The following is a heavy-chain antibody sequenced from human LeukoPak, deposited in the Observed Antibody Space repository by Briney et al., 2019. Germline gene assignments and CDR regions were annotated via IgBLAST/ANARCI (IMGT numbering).Heavy chain of an antibody. J-gene: IGHJ5*02. V-gene: IGHV4-61*02. CDR3: ARGSSAWAYNWFDP. CDR1: GGSISSGSYY. Sequence: PSETLSLTCTVSGGSISSGSYYWSWIRQPAGKGLEWIGRIYTSGSTNYNPSLKSRVTISVDSSKNQFSLKLTSVTAADTAMYYCARGSSAWAYNWFDPWGQGTLVTISS. D-gene: IGHD6-19*01. CDR2: IYTSGST.